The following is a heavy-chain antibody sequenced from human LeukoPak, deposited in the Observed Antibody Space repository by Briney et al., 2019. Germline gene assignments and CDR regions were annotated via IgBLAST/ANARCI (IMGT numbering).Heavy chain of an antibody. D-gene: IGHD6-19*01. CDR3: ARLVSGWYYFDY. V-gene: IGHV4-59*12. Sequence: KPSETLSLTCTVSGGSISSYYWSWIRQPPGKGLEWIGYIHYSGSTNYNPSLKSRVTISVDTSKNQFSLKLSSVTAADTAVYYCARLVSGWYYFDYWGQGTLVTVSS. CDR1: GGSISSYY. CDR2: IHYSGST. J-gene: IGHJ4*02.